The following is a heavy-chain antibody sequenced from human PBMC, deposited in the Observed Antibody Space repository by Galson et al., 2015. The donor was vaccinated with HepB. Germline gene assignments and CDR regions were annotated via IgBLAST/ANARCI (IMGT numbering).Heavy chain of an antibody. CDR1: GFIFGDYA. CDR2: IRNKAYGETT. V-gene: IGHV3-49*03. Sequence: SLRLSCAASGFIFGDYALSWFRQAPGKGLEWIGFIRNKAYGETTEYAASVKGRFSISRDDSKSIAYLQMDSLKIEDTAVYYCARPYYGDLLGWFDPWGQGALVTVSS. D-gene: IGHD4-17*01. J-gene: IGHJ5*02. CDR3: ARPYYGDLLGWFDP.